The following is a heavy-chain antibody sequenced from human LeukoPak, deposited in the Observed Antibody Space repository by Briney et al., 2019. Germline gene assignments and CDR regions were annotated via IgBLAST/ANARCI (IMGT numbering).Heavy chain of an antibody. V-gene: IGHV4-59*12. D-gene: IGHD5-12*01. J-gene: IGHJ2*01. CDR1: GGSISSYY. CDR2: IYYSGST. CDR3: ARKTRGYSGYNYWYFDL. Sequence: SETLSLTCSVSGGSISSYYWSWIRQPPGKGLEWIGYIYYSGSTNYNPSLKSRVTISVDTSKNQFSLRLSSVTAADTAVYYCARKTRGYSGYNYWYFDLWGRGTLVTVSS.